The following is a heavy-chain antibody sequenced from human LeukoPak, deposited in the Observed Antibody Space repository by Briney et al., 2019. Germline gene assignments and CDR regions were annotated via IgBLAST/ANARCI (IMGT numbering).Heavy chain of an antibody. Sequence: PSETLSLICTVSGGSISSYYWSWIRQPPGKGLEWIGYVYYSGSTTYNPSLKSRVTISADTSKNQFSLKLSSVTAADTAVYYCARVLYDYVWGSYRVPLEYWGQGILVTVSS. V-gene: IGHV4-59*12. D-gene: IGHD3-16*02. CDR2: VYYSGST. CDR1: GGSISSYY. J-gene: IGHJ4*02. CDR3: ARVLYDYVWGSYRVPLEY.